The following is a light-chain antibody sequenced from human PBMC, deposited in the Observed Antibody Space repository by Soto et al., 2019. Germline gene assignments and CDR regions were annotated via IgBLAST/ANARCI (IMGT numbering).Light chain of an antibody. CDR3: YSIARSGDGTVV. Sequence: QSVLTQPPSASGSPGQSITISCTGTSTDIGGYDYVSWYQQQPGKAPTLLIYEVYKRPSGFPDRFSGSKSGNTASLTVSGLEADDEADYYYYSIARSGDGTVVFGGGTKLTVL. CDR2: EVY. CDR1: STDIGGYDY. V-gene: IGLV2-8*01. J-gene: IGLJ2*01.